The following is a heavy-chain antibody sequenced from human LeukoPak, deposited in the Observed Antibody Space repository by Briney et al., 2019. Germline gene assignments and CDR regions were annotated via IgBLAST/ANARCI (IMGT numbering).Heavy chain of an antibody. V-gene: IGHV3-43*02. Sequence: GMSLRLSCAASGVTLSPYGMHWVRQAPGKGLEWVSLISGDGGSTYYADSVKGRFTISRDNSKNSLYLQMNSLRTEDTALYYCAKDGDFWSGYYFGAFDIWGQGTMVTVSS. CDR2: ISGDGGST. D-gene: IGHD3-3*01. CDR3: AKDGDFWSGYYFGAFDI. CDR1: GVTLSPYG. J-gene: IGHJ3*02.